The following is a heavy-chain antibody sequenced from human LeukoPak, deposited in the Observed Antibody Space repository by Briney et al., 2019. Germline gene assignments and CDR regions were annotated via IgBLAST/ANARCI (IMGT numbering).Heavy chain of an antibody. V-gene: IGHV1-18*01. CDR1: GYSFNSYG. D-gene: IGHD5-12*01. Sequence: GASVKVSCKTSGYSFNSYGISWVRQAPGQGLEWMGWISASSGNTKYPQKFQGRLTMTPDSSTSTAYMDLRSLRSDDTAVYYCVRDPGELIVATTFDYWGQGTLVTVSS. J-gene: IGHJ4*02. CDR2: ISASSGNT. CDR3: VRDPGELIVATTFDY.